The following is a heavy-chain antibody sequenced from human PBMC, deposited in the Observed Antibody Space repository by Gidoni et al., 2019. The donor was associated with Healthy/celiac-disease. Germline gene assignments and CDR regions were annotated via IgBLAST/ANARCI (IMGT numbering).Heavy chain of an antibody. V-gene: IGHV1-3*01. CDR1: TSYA. Sequence: QVQLVQSGAEVKKPGATSYAMHWVRQAPGQRLEWMGWINAGNGNTKYSQKFQGRVTITRDISASTAYMELSSLRSEDTAVYYCARDLGAVVVVEDAFDIWGQGTMVTVSS. D-gene: IGHD2-2*01. CDR2: INAGNGNT. CDR3: ARDLGAVVVVEDAFDI. J-gene: IGHJ3*02.